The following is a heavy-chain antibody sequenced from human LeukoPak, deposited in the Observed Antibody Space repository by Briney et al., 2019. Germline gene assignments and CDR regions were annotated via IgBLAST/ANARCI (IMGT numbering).Heavy chain of an antibody. J-gene: IGHJ1*01. CDR3: ARGNYYDSSGYPPPAEYFQH. CDR2: INPNGGGT. D-gene: IGHD3-22*01. V-gene: IGHV1-2*02. CDR1: GYTFTGYY. Sequence: ASVKVSCKASGYTFTGYYMHWVRQAPGQGLEWMGWINPNGGGTNYAQKFQGRVTMTRDTSISTAYMELSRLRSDDTAVYYCARGNYYDSSGYPPPAEYFQHWGQGTLVTVSS.